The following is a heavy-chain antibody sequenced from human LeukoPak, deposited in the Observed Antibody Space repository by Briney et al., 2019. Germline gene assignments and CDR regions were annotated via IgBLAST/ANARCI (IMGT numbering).Heavy chain of an antibody. CDR2: IYPGDSDT. D-gene: IGHD3-10*01. CDR3: ARHSLWFGELSGPIDY. V-gene: IGHV5-51*01. J-gene: IGHJ4*02. Sequence: GESLKISCKGSGYSFTSYWIGWVRQMPGKGLEWMGIIYPGDSDTRYSPSFQGQVTISADKPISTAYLQWSSLKASDTAMYYCARHSLWFGELSGPIDYWGQGTLVTVSS. CDR1: GYSFTSYW.